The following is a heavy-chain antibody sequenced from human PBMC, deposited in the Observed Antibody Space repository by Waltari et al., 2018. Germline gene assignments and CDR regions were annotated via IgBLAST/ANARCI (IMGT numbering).Heavy chain of an antibody. Sequence: EVQLVQSGAEVNKPGESLKLSCKGSGYSFTSYWIGWVRPMPGKGLEWMGIIYPGDSDTRYSPSFQGQVTISADKSISTAYLQWSSLKASDTAMYYCARGGLGYCSSTSCPAPFDYWGQGTLVTVSS. CDR1: GYSFTSYW. D-gene: IGHD2-2*01. CDR2: IYPGDSDT. CDR3: ARGGLGYCSSTSCPAPFDY. V-gene: IGHV5-51*01. J-gene: IGHJ4*02.